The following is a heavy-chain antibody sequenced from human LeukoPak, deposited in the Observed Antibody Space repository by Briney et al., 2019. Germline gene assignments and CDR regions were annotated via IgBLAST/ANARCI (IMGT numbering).Heavy chain of an antibody. Sequence: GGSLRLSCAASGFTFSSYAMHWVRQAPGKGLEWVAVISYDGSNKYYADSVKGRFTISRDNSKNTLYLQMNSLRAEDTAVYYCWSARVWGTVLWFGELLRDVDYWGQGILVTVSS. CDR2: ISYDGSNK. CDR1: GFTFSSYA. J-gene: IGHJ4*02. D-gene: IGHD3-10*01. V-gene: IGHV3-30*04. CDR3: WSARVWGTVLWFGELLRDVDY.